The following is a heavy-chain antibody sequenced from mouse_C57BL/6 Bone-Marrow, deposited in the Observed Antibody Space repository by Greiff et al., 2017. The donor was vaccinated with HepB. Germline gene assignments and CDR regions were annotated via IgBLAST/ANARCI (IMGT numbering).Heavy chain of an antibody. CDR3: ARATTVVPLDY. D-gene: IGHD1-1*01. Sequence: VQLKQSGPVLVKPGASVKMSCKASGYTFTDYYMNWVKQSHGKSLEWIGVINPYNGGTSYNQKFKGKATLTVDKSSSTAYMELNSLTSEDSAVYYCARATTVVPLDYWGQGTSVTVSS. CDR2: INPYNGGT. CDR1: GYTFTDYY. V-gene: IGHV1-19*01. J-gene: IGHJ4*01.